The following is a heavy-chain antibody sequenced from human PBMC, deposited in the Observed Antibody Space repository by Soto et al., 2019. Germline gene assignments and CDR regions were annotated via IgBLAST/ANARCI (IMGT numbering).Heavy chain of an antibody. CDR1: GYTFTSYG. CDR2: ISAYNGNT. CDR3: ARKAYGSGSYYDQYYYYYYGMDV. J-gene: IGHJ6*02. D-gene: IGHD3-10*01. Sequence: ASVKVSCKASGYTFTSYGISWVRQAPGQGLEWMGWISAYNGNTNYAQKLQGRVTMTTDTSTSTAYMELRSLRSDDTAVYYCARKAYGSGSYYDQYYYYYYGMDVWGQVTTVTVSS. V-gene: IGHV1-18*01.